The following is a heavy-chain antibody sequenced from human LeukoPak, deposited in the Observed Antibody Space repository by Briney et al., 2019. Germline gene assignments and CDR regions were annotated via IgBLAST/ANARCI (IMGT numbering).Heavy chain of an antibody. V-gene: IGHV4-34*01. J-gene: IGHJ4*02. Sequence: PSETLSLTCAVYGGSFSGYYWSWIRQSPGEGLEWIGEMTHTGSTNYNPSLKSRVTMSADTSKKQFSLKLTSVTAADTAVYFCARAQGRLVPPAYWGQGTLVTVSS. CDR2: MTHTGST. CDR1: GGSFSGYY. CDR3: ARAQGRLVPPAY. D-gene: IGHD6-19*01.